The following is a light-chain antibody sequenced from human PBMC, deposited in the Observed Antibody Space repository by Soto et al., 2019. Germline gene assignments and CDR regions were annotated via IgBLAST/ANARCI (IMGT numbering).Light chain of an antibody. Sequence: DIVMTQSPDSLAVSLGERATINCKSSQSVLYSSNNKNYLAWYQQKPGQPPKLLIYWASTRESGVPDRFSGSGSGTDFTLTISSLQAEDVAVYYCQQYYSIPRTFGGGIKVEIK. J-gene: IGKJ4*01. CDR2: WAS. CDR1: QSVLYSSNNKNY. CDR3: QQYYSIPRT. V-gene: IGKV4-1*01.